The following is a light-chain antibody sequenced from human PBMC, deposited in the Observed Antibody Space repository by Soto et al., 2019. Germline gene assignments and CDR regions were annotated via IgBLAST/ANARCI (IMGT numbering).Light chain of an antibody. CDR3: QQYDTYPWT. J-gene: IGKJ1*01. CDR2: RAS. Sequence: DIQMAQFPSPLFASVGAKVPIPCLASQIVSTWLAWYQQKPGKAPKFLIYRASSLESGVPSRFSGSGSGIEFTLTISSLQPDDFATYYCQQYDTYPWTFGQGTKVDIK. V-gene: IGKV1-5*03. CDR1: QIVSTW.